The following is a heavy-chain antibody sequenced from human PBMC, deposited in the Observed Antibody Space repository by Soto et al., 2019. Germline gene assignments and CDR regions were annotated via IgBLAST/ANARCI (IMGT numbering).Heavy chain of an antibody. CDR1: GGSISSYY. Sequence: PSETLSLTCTVSGGSISSYYWSWIRQPPGKGLEWIGYIYYSGSTNYNPSLKSRVTISVDTSKNQFSLKLSSVTAADTAVYYCARDKGDIVLVPAAMTERYYYYGMDIWGQGTTVTVSS. J-gene: IGHJ6*02. CDR3: ARDKGDIVLVPAAMTERYYYYGMDI. D-gene: IGHD2-2*01. V-gene: IGHV4-59*01. CDR2: IYYSGST.